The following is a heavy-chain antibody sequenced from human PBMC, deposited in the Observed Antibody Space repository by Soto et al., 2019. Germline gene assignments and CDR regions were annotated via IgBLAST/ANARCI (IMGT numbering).Heavy chain of an antibody. CDR1: GYTFTSYD. J-gene: IGHJ4*02. CDR2: MNPNSGNT. Sequence: ASVKVSCKASGYTFTSYDINWVRQATGQGLEWMGWMNPNSGNTGYAQKFQGRVTMTRNTSISTAYMELSSLRSEDTALYYCAKDHDEDFGYDLDYFNYWGRGTLVTVSS. CDR3: AKDHDEDFGYDLDYFNY. V-gene: IGHV1-8*01. D-gene: IGHD5-12*01.